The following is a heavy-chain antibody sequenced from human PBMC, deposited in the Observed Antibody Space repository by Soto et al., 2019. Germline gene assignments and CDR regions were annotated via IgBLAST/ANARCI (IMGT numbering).Heavy chain of an antibody. J-gene: IGHJ3*02. CDR3: ARGYLGGAAAESHAFDI. D-gene: IGHD6-13*01. Sequence: PGESLKISCKGSGYSFTSYWIGWVRQMPGKGPEWMGIIYPGDSDTRYSPSFQGQVTISADKSISTAYLQWSSLKASDTAMYYCARGYLGGAAAESHAFDIWGQGTMVTVSS. CDR2: IYPGDSDT. V-gene: IGHV5-51*01. CDR1: GYSFTSYW.